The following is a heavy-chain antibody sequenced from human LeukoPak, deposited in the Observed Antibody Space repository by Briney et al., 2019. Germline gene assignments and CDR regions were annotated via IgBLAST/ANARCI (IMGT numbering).Heavy chain of an antibody. J-gene: IGHJ4*02. CDR2: ISGSGRTM. CDR1: GFTFGSYS. V-gene: IGHV3-48*04. D-gene: IGHD4-23*01. CDR3: ARDLGLYDYGGNIDY. Sequence: GGSLRLSCAASGFTFGSYSMHWIRQAPGKGLEWVSYISGSGRTMYYVDSVKGRFTISRDNAKNSLYLQMNSLRAGDTAVYYCARDLGLYDYGGNIDYWGQGTLVTVSS.